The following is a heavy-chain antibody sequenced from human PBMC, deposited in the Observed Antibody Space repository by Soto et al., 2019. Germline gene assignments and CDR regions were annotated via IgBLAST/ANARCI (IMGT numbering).Heavy chain of an antibody. CDR2: IYYSATT. D-gene: IGHD2-2*02. CDR3: ARVMISTSWDTPNWFDP. CDR1: GGSISSYY. J-gene: IGHJ5*02. Sequence: PSETLSLTCTVSGGSISSYYWSWIRQPPGKGLEWIGYIYYSATTNYNPSLKSRVTISVDTSKNQFSLKLTSVTAADTAVYYCARVMISTSWDTPNWFDPWGQGTLVTVSS. V-gene: IGHV4-59*01.